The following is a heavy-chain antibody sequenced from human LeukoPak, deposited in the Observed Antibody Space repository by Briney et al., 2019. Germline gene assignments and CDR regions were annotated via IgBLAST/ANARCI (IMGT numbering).Heavy chain of an antibody. CDR3: ARGQEYYYGSGSADAFDI. CDR1: GDSINKDFYC. J-gene: IGHJ3*02. CDR2: IYNSANT. Sequence: SETLSLTCTVSGDSINKDFYCWAWIRQPPGKGLDGIGTIYNSANTYYNPPLESRVTLSVDTSKNQFSLKLSSVTAADTAVYYCARGQEYYYGSGSADAFDIWGQGTMVTVSS. V-gene: IGHV4-39*07. D-gene: IGHD3-10*01.